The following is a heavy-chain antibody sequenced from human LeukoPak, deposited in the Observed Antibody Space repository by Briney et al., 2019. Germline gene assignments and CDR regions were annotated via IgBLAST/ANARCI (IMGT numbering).Heavy chain of an antibody. J-gene: IGHJ6*04. D-gene: IGHD2-2*01. V-gene: IGHV4-38-2*02. CDR1: DYSISSGYGYY. CDR2: IYHSGIT. Sequence: SETLSLTCTVSDYSISSGYGYYWGWIRQPPGKGLEWIGNIYHSGITYYNHFNSSLKNRVTISIDPSNNQFSLRLNSVTAADTALYYCARRESGTMMEVWGKGTTVTVSS. CDR3: ARRESGTMMEV.